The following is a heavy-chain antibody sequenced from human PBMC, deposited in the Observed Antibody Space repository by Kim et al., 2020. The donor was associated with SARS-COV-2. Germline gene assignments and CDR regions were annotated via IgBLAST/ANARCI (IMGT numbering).Heavy chain of an antibody. D-gene: IGHD3-22*01. CDR3: ARDLTYYYDSTPDY. Sequence: ADSVKGRLTISRDNAKNTLYLQMNSLRAEDTAVYYCARDLTYYYDSTPDYRGQGTLVTISS. V-gene: IGHV3-30*07. J-gene: IGHJ4*02.